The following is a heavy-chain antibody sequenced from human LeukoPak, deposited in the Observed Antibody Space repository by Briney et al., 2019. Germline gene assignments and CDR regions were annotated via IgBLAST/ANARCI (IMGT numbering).Heavy chain of an antibody. D-gene: IGHD6-6*01. CDR2: ISGSGGST. CDR3: AKREYSSSEFDY. J-gene: IGHJ4*02. Sequence: GGSLRLSCAASGFTFSSYAMSWVRQAPGKGLEWVSAISGSGGSTYYADSVKGRFTISRDNSMNTLYLQMNSLRAEDTAVYYCAKREYSSSEFDYWGQGTLVTVSS. CDR1: GFTFSSYA. V-gene: IGHV3-23*01.